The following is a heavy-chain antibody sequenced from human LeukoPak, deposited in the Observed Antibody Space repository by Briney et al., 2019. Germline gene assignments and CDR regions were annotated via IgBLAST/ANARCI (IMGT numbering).Heavy chain of an antibody. J-gene: IGHJ3*02. CDR2: ISAYNGNT. CDR1: GYTFTSYG. D-gene: IGHD5-12*01. V-gene: IGHV1-18*01. Sequence: ASVKVSCKASGYTFTSYGISWVRQAPGQGLEWMGWISAYNGNTNYAQKLQGSVTMTTDTSTSTAYMELRSLRSDDTAVYYCARDRAGDIEDAFDIWGQGTMVTVSS. CDR3: ARDRAGDIEDAFDI.